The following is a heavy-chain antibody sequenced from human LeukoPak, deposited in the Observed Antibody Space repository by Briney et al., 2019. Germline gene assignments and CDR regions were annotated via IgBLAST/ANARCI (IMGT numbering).Heavy chain of an antibody. V-gene: IGHV3-30*02. CDR2: IRYDGSNK. CDR1: GFTFSSYS. CDR3: AKDYYGSGSYGRGNWFDP. Sequence: GGSLRLSCAASGFTFSSYSMHWVRQAPGKGLEWVAFIRYDGSNKYYADSVKGRFTISRDNSKNTLYLQMNSLRAEDTAVYYCAKDYYGSGSYGRGNWFDPWGQGTLVTVSS. D-gene: IGHD3-10*01. J-gene: IGHJ5*02.